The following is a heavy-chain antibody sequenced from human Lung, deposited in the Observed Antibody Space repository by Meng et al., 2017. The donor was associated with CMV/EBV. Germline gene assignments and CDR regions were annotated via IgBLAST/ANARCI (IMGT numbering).Heavy chain of an antibody. CDR2: INPYNSNT. CDR1: GYTFKRYA. V-gene: IGHV1-18*01. D-gene: IGHD6-6*01. Sequence: QVQLGQSGGEVKRPGASVKVSCKPSGYTFKRYAITWVRQAPGQGLEWMGWINPYNSNTDHAQNLQARLTMTTDTSTSTVYMELGSLRSDDTAVYYCARGRVSYSSSSSLNYWGQGTLVTVSS. CDR3: ARGRVSYSSSSSLNY. J-gene: IGHJ4*02.